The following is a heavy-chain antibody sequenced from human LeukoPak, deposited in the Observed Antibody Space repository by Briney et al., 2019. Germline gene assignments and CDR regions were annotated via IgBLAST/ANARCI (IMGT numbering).Heavy chain of an antibody. J-gene: IGHJ1*01. CDR1: GGSISSYY. CDR2: IYYTGST. V-gene: IGHV4-59*01. Sequence: PSETLSLTCTVSGGSISSYYWSWIRQPPGKGLEWIGYIYYTGSTNYNPSLKSRVTISVDTSKNQFSLKLNFVTAADTAVYYCARAGVEDYFQYWGQGTLVTVSS. CDR3: ARAGVEDYFQY. D-gene: IGHD1-14*01.